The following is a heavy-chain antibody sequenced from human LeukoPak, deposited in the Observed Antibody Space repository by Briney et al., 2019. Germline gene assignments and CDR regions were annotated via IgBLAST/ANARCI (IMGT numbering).Heavy chain of an antibody. V-gene: IGHV3-48*04. J-gene: IGHJ4*02. CDR1: GFTFSSYS. D-gene: IGHD1-26*01. CDR2: ISSSGSTI. Sequence: GGSLRLSCAASGFTFSSYSMNWVRQAPGKGLEWVSYISSSGSTIYYADSVKGRFTISRDNAKNSLYLQMNSLRAEDTAVYYCARDHGVGATELDYWGQGTLVTVSS. CDR3: ARDHGVGATELDY.